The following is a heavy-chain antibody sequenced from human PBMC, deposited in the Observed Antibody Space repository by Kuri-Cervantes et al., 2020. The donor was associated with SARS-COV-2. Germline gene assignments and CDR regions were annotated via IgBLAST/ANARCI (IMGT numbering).Heavy chain of an antibody. Sequence: KVSCKGSGYSFTSYWIGWVRQMPGKGLEWMGIIYPGDSDTRYSPSFQGQATISADKSISTAYLQWSSLKASDTAMYYCARHLQHETVAGTPLDYWGQGTLVTVSS. D-gene: IGHD6-19*01. CDR3: ARHLQHETVAGTPLDY. CDR2: IYPGDSDT. J-gene: IGHJ4*02. V-gene: IGHV5-51*01. CDR1: GYSFTSYW.